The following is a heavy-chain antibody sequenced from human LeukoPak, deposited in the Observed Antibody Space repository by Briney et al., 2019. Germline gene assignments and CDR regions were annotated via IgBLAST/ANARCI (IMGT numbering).Heavy chain of an antibody. D-gene: IGHD2-2*03. V-gene: IGHV4-39*07. CDR1: GGSISSSSYY. CDR2: IYYSGST. Sequence: SETLSLTCTVSGGSISSSSYYWGWIRQPPGKGLEWIGSIYYSGSTYYNPSLKSRVTISVEKSKNQFSLKVNSVTAADTAVYYCAKLGLDDYYFDYWGQGTLVTVSS. CDR3: AKLGLDDYYFDY. J-gene: IGHJ4*02.